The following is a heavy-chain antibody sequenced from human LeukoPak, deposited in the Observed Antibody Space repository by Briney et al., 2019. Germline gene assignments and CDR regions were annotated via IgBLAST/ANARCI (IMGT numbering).Heavy chain of an antibody. CDR2: IHYSGST. D-gene: IGHD5-12*01. J-gene: IGHJ6*03. CDR3: ATSAYSGYDWGESSMDV. Sequence: SETLSLTCTVSGGSISNYYWSWIRQPPGKGLEWIGYIHYSGSTYFNPSLKSRVTMSVDTSKNQFSLNLNSVTAADTAVYYCATSAYSGYDWGESSMDVWGKGTTVTVFS. V-gene: IGHV4-59*12. CDR1: GGSISNYY.